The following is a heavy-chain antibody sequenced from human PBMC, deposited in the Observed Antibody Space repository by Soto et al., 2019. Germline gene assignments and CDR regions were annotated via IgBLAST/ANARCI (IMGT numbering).Heavy chain of an antibody. CDR2: IWYDGSNK. CDR3: ARDNLAFDI. CDR1: GFTFSSYG. J-gene: IGHJ3*02. Sequence: QVQLVESGGGVVQPGRSLRLSCAASGFTFSSYGMHWVRQAPGKGLEWVAVIWYDGSNKYYADSVKGRFTISRDNSKNKLYLQMNSLRAEDTAVYYCARDNLAFDIWGQGTMVTVSS. V-gene: IGHV3-33*01.